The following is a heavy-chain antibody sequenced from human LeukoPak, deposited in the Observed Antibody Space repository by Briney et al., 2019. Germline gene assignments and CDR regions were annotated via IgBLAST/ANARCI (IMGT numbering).Heavy chain of an antibody. CDR2: INHSGST. D-gene: IGHD3-22*01. J-gene: IGHJ4*02. CDR1: GGSFSGYY. CDR3: ARGLRRDYYDSSGYYLR. Sequence: ASETLSLTCAVYGGSFSGYYWSWIRQPPEKGLEWIGEINHSGSTNYNPSLKSRVTISVDTSKNQFSLKLSSVTAADTAVYYCARGLRRDYYDSSGYYLRWGQGTLVTVSS. V-gene: IGHV4-34*01.